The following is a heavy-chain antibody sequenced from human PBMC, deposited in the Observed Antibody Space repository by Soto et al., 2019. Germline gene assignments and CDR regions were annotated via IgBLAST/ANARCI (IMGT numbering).Heavy chain of an antibody. Sequence: VQLQESGPGLVKPSETVSLICTVSGDSISGYYWSWIRQPAGKGLEWIGRIYSSGNANYNPSLKSRVSMSVDMSKNQFSLKVTSVTAADTAMYYCARGDVSDLWGQGTKVTVSS. CDR1: GDSISGYY. CDR3: ARGDVSDL. CDR2: IYSSGNA. J-gene: IGHJ3*01. V-gene: IGHV4-4*07.